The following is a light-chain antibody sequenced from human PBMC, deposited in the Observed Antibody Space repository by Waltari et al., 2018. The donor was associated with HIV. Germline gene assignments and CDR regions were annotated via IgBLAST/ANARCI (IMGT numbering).Light chain of an antibody. Sequence: EIVMKQSPATLSVSPGERATFSCRASQSISNILAWYQQKPGQAPRLLIYGASTRATGIPARFSGSGSGTEFTLTISSLQSEDFAVYYCQQYNNWPPTFGQGTKVEIK. CDR2: GAS. V-gene: IGKV3-15*01. CDR1: QSISNI. CDR3: QQYNNWPPT. J-gene: IGKJ1*01.